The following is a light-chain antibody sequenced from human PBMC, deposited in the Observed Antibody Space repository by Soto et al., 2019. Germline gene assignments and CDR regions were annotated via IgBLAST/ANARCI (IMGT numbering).Light chain of an antibody. CDR3: GTWDSTLSAFL. CDR2: DNN. J-gene: IGLJ2*01. V-gene: IGLV1-51*01. CDR1: SSNIGKNS. Sequence: QSLLTQPPSVSSAPGQMVTISCSGSSSNIGKNSVSWYQHFPETAPKLLIHDNNKRPSGIPDRFSASKSGTSATLGITGLQTGDEADYYCGTWDSTLSAFLFGAGTKVTVL.